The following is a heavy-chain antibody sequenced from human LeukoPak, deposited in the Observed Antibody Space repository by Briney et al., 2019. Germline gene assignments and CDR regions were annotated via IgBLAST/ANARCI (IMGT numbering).Heavy chain of an antibody. CDR2: IYYSGST. J-gene: IGHJ4*02. D-gene: IGHD2-15*01. CDR1: GGSISSYY. CDR3: ARESPDCSGGSCYSRVFDY. Sequence: SETLSLTCAVSGGSISSYYWSWIRQPPGKGLEWIGYIYYSGSTNYNPSLKSRVTISVDRSKNQFSLKLSSVTAADTAVYYCARESPDCSGGSCYSRVFDYWGQGTLVTVSS. V-gene: IGHV4-59*12.